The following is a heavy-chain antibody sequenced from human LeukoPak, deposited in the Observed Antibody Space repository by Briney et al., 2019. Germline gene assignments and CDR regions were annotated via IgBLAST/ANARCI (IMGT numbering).Heavy chain of an antibody. D-gene: IGHD6-13*01. Sequence: SSETLSLTCTVSGGSISRYYWSWIRQSPGKGLEWIGFISYTGSTEYYPSLKSRVTISVDTSKNQFSLNLSSVTAADTAVYYCARTSQGVTGYSSSWYGTYYYYYMDVWGKGTTVTVSS. CDR1: GGSISRYY. CDR3: ARTSQGVTGYSSSWYGTYYYYYMDV. V-gene: IGHV4-59*12. CDR2: ISYTGST. J-gene: IGHJ6*03.